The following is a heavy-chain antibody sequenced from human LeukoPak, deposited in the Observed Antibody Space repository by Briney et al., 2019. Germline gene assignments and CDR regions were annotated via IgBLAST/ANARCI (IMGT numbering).Heavy chain of an antibody. V-gene: IGHV3-11*01. Sequence: GGSLRLSCAASGFTFSDFYMSWVRQAPGKGVEWVSYISTSGSIIYHADSVKGRFTISRDNAKNSLYLQMNSLRVEDTAVYYCARAGLANAFDIWGQGTMVTVSS. CDR1: GFTFSDFY. CDR3: ARAGLANAFDI. CDR2: ISTSGSII. J-gene: IGHJ3*02.